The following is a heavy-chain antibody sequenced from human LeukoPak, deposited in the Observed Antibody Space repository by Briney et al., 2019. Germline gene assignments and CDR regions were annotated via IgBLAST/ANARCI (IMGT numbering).Heavy chain of an antibody. Sequence: GGSLRLSCAASGFTFSSYSMNWVRQAPGKGLEWVSYISSSSSTMYYADSVKGRFTISRDNAKNSLYLQMNSLRDEDTAVYYCAIQGDFWRGFDLWGQGTLVTVSS. J-gene: IGHJ5*02. D-gene: IGHD3-3*01. V-gene: IGHV3-48*02. CDR2: ISSSSSTM. CDR1: GFTFSSYS. CDR3: AIQGDFWRGFDL.